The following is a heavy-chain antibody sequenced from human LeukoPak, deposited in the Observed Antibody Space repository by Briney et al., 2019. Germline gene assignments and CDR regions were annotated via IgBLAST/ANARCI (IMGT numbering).Heavy chain of an antibody. Sequence: GGSLRLSCAASGFTFSGYSMNWARQAPGKGLEWVSSISTTSAYIYYADSVKGRLTTSRDNAKSSPYLEMNSLRAEDTAVYYCARARWIQLWYYSDYYYYMDAWGKGTTVTVSS. D-gene: IGHD5-18*01. V-gene: IGHV3-21*01. CDR2: ISTTSAYI. CDR3: ARARWIQLWYYSDYYYYMDA. J-gene: IGHJ6*03. CDR1: GFTFSGYS.